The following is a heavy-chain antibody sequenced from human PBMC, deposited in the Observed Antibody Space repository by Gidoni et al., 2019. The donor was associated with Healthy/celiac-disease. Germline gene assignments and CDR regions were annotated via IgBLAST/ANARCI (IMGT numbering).Heavy chain of an antibody. CDR3: ARAVVTRRYYFDY. CDR1: GFTFSSYG. V-gene: IGHV3-33*01. J-gene: IGHJ4*02. D-gene: IGHD2-21*02. Sequence: SGFTFSSYGKHWVRQAPGKGLEWVAVIWYDGSNKYYADYVKGRFTISRDNYKNTLYLQMNSLRAEDTAVYYCARAVVTRRYYFDYWGQGTLVTVSS. CDR2: IWYDGSNK.